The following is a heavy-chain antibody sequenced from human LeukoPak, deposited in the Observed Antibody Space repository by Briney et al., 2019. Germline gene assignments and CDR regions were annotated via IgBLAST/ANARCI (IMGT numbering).Heavy chain of an antibody. CDR1: GYTFTSYD. Sequence: GASVKVSCKASGYTFTSYDINWVRQATGQGLEWMGWINPKSGGTNYAQKFQGRVTMTRDTSISTAYMELTRLRSEDTAVYYCARAPENYCSGGSCYPFNVWGKGTTVTVSS. J-gene: IGHJ6*04. CDR3: ARAPENYCSGGSCYPFNV. V-gene: IGHV1-2*02. D-gene: IGHD2-15*01. CDR2: INPKSGGT.